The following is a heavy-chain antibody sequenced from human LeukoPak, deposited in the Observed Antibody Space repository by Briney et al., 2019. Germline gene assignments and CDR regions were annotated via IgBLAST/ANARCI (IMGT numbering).Heavy chain of an antibody. CDR3: ARGNYGSGSYYYYYGMDV. CDR2: IGTAGDT. Sequence: GGSLRLSCAASGFTFSSYDMHWVRQATGKGLEWVSAIGTAGDTYYPGSVKGRFTISRENAKNSLYLQMNSLRAGDTAVYYCARGNYGSGSYYYYYGMDVRGQGTTVTVSS. D-gene: IGHD3-10*01. CDR1: GFTFSSYD. V-gene: IGHV3-13*01. J-gene: IGHJ6*02.